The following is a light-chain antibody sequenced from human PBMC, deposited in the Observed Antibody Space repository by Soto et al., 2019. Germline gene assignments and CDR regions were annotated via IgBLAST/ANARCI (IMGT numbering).Light chain of an antibody. CDR2: EAY. CDR3: CSNAVGSTYV. Sequence: QSALTQPASVSGSPGQSITISCTGTSTDVGSHKLVSWYQQYPGNAPKLIIFEAYKRPSGVSNRFSGSKSGSTASLTISGLQAEEEADYHCCSNAVGSTYVFGTGTKVTVL. J-gene: IGLJ1*01. CDR1: STDVGSHKL. V-gene: IGLV2-23*01.